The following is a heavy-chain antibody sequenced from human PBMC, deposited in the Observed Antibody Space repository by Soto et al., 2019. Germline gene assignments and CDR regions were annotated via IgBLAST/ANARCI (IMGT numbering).Heavy chain of an antibody. CDR3: ARVEVKWLVLNYYYYGMDV. Sequence: GESLKISCKGSGYSFTSYWIGWVRQMPGKGLEWMGIIYPGDSDTRYSPSFQGQVTISADKSISTAYLQWSSLKASDTAVYYCARVEVKWLVLNYYYYGMDVWGQGTTVTVSS. CDR1: GYSFTSYW. D-gene: IGHD6-19*01. CDR2: IYPGDSDT. V-gene: IGHV5-51*01. J-gene: IGHJ6*02.